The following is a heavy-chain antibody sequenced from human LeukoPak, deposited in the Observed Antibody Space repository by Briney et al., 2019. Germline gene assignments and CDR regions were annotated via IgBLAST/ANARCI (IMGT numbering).Heavy chain of an antibody. CDR3: AKDVCSSPRCLLYSDS. D-gene: IGHD3-10*02. CDR2: ISGVKT. V-gene: IGHV3-23*01. J-gene: IGHJ4*02. Sequence: PGGALTLSCATSGFAFSNYVMSWFRPAPGKGLDWVSWISGVKTYYADSVEGRFTISRDNSKNVLYVEMDRLRVEDTAVYFCAKDVCSSPRCLLYSDSWGQGTLVTVSS. CDR1: GFAFSNYV.